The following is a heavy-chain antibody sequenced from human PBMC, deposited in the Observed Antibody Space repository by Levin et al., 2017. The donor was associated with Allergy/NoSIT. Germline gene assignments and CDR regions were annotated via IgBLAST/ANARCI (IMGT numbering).Heavy chain of an antibody. J-gene: IGHJ4*02. D-gene: IGHD6-19*01. V-gene: IGHV4-59*08. Sequence: PSETLSLTCTVSGASISSYYWSWIRQPPGKGLEWIGYIYYSGSTDYNPSLKSRVTISVDTSKNQFSLKLTSVTAADTAVYYCARHAQQQGLVGFEFDYWGQGTLVTVSS. CDR3: ARHAQQQGLVGFEFDY. CDR2: IYYSGST. CDR1: GASISSYY.